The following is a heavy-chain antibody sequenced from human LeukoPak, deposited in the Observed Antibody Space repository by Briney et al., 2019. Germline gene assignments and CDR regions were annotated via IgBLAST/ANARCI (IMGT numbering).Heavy chain of an antibody. J-gene: IGHJ4*02. V-gene: IGHV3-7*01. CDR2: IHQHGNEK. D-gene: IGHD2-8*01. CDR3: ATLNGPLFEY. CDR1: GFAFNRYW. Sequence: GGSLRLSCAASGFAFNRYWMTWVRQAPGKGLEWVASIHQHGNEKYFVDSVRGRFTISRDNAKNSLYLQMSSLRAEDTAVYYCATLNGPLFEYWGQGTLVTVSS.